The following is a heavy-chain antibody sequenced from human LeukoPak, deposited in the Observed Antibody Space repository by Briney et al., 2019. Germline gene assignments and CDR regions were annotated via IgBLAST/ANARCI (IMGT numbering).Heavy chain of an antibody. J-gene: IGHJ6*02. V-gene: IGHV3-23*01. CDR1: GFIFSNYA. CDR3: ARGRGQWLSHPAYGMDV. D-gene: IGHD6-19*01. CDR2: ITGSGGST. Sequence: PGGSLRLSCAASGFIFSNYAMSWIRQAPGKGLEWVTAITGSGGSTYHADSVKGRFTISRDNSQNTLFLQMNSLRAEDAAVYYCARGRGQWLSHPAYGMDVWGQGTTVTVSS.